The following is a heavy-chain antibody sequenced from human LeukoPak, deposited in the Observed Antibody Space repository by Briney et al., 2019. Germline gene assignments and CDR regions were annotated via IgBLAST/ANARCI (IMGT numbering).Heavy chain of an antibody. CDR2: INAGNGNT. CDR1: GYTFTSYA. J-gene: IGHJ5*02. CDR3: ARGGYVDIVATIDRLWFDP. D-gene: IGHD5-12*01. V-gene: IGHV1-3*03. Sequence: GASVKVSCKASGYTFTSYAMHWVRQAPGQRLEWMGWINAGNGNTKYSQEFQGRVTITRDTSASTAYMELSSLRSEDMAVYYCARGGYVDIVATIDRLWFDPWGQGTLVTVSS.